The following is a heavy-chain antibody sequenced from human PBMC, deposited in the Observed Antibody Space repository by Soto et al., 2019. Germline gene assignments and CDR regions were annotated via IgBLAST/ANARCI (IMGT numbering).Heavy chain of an antibody. V-gene: IGHV4-34*01. CDR1: GGSFSGYY. CDR2: INHSGST. Sequence: SETLSLTCAVYGGSFSGYYWSWIRPPPGKGLEWIGEINHSGSTNYNPSLKGRVTISVDTSKNQFSLKLSSVTAADTAVYYCARDKYRRHYYYYGMDVWGQGTTVTVSS. D-gene: IGHD3-16*02. J-gene: IGHJ6*02. CDR3: ARDKYRRHYYYYGMDV.